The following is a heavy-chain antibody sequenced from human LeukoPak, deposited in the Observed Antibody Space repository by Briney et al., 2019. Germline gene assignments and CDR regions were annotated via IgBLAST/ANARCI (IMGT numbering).Heavy chain of an antibody. CDR1: GFTFSSYW. J-gene: IGHJ6*02. CDR3: AKEALSYGDPDYYGMDV. D-gene: IGHD4-17*01. Sequence: GGSLRLSCAASGFTFSSYWMHWVRQAPGKGLVWVSRINTDGSSTSYADSVKGRFTISRDNARNTLYLQINSLRAEDTAVYYCAKEALSYGDPDYYGMDVWGQGTTVTVSS. V-gene: IGHV3-74*01. CDR2: INTDGSST.